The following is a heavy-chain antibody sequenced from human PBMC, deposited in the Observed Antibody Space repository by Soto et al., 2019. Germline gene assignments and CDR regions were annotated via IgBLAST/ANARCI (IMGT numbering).Heavy chain of an antibody. CDR3: ARANQYNWNDNYFDY. J-gene: IGHJ4*02. D-gene: IGHD1-1*01. CDR1: GFTFSSYA. V-gene: IGHV3-30-3*01. Sequence: GVSLRLSCAASGFTFSSYAMHWVRQAPGKGLEWVAVISYDGSNKYYADSVKGRFTISRDNSKNTLYLQMNSLRAEDTAVYYCARANQYNWNDNYFDYWGQGTLVTVSS. CDR2: ISYDGSNK.